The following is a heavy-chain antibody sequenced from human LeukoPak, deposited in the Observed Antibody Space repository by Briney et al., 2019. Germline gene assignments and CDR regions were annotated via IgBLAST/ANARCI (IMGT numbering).Heavy chain of an antibody. CDR3: AKDGYYGSGTYPDY. CDR2: ISNDGNNK. D-gene: IGHD3-10*01. Sequence: GGSLRLSCAASGFTFSSYGMNWVRQVPGKGLEWVAVISNDGNNKYYADSVKGRFTISRDNSKNTLYLQMNSLRAEDAAVYYCAKDGYYGSGTYPDYWGQGTLVTVSS. CDR1: GFTFSSYG. V-gene: IGHV3-30*18. J-gene: IGHJ4*02.